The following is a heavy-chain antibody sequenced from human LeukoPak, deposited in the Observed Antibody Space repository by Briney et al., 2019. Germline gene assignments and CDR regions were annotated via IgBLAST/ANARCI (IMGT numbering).Heavy chain of an antibody. CDR2: ITHSGTT. J-gene: IGHJ4*02. CDR3: ARGRGYSYGYYFDY. CDR1: GGSFSGYS. Sequence: SETLSLTCAVYGGSFSGYSWSWIRQPPGKGLEWIGEITHSGTTNYNPSLKSRVTISLDTSKNQFSVKLSSVTAADTAVYYCARGRGYSYGYYFDYWGQGTLVTVSS. V-gene: IGHV4-34*01. D-gene: IGHD5-18*01.